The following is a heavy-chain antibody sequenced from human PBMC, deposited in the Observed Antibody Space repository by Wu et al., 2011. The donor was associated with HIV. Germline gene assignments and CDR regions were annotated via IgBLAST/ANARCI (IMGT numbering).Heavy chain of an antibody. CDR2: ISPYDGDT. D-gene: IGHD6-19*01. Sequence: QVQLEQSGAEVKKPGSSVKVSCKASGYTFNTYAISWVRQAPGQGLEWMGWISPYDGDTKYPRKLQGRVTMTTDTSTSTAYMELRSLRSDDTAVYYCARDDSSGWPEGFDYWGQGTLVTVSS. CDR1: GYTFNTYA. CDR3: ARDDSSGWPEGFDY. V-gene: IGHV1-18*01. J-gene: IGHJ4*02.